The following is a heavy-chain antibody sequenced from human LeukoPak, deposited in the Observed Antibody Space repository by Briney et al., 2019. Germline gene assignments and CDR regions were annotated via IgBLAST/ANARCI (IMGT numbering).Heavy chain of an antibody. CDR3: ARGDCSSTICYSPMDV. Sequence: SETLSLTCTVSGGSISSYYWSWIRQPPGKGLEWIGSIYRTGSTNYNPSLKSRVTIDTSKNQFSLKVSSVTAADTAVYYCARGDCSSTICYSPMDVWGKGTTVTVSS. CDR2: IYRTGST. D-gene: IGHD2-2*01. V-gene: IGHV4-4*08. J-gene: IGHJ6*03. CDR1: GGSISSYY.